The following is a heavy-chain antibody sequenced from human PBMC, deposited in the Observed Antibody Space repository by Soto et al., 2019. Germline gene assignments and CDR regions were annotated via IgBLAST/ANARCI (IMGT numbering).Heavy chain of an antibody. CDR3: ARAAAAGYRFFNAFDI. Sequence: ASVKVSCKASGYTFTGYYMHWVRQAPGQGLEWMGWINPNSGGTNYAQKFQGWVTMTRDTSISTAYMELSRLRSDDTAVHYCARAAAAGYRFFNAFDIWGQGTMVTVSS. CDR2: INPNSGGT. D-gene: IGHD6-13*01. V-gene: IGHV1-2*04. CDR1: GYTFTGYY. J-gene: IGHJ3*02.